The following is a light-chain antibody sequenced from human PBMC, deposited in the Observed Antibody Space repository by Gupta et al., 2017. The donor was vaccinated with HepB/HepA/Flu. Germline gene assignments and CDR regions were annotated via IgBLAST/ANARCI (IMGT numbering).Light chain of an antibody. V-gene: IGKV2D-29*01. J-gene: IGKJ4*01. CDR3: RQRVQPPLT. Sequence: DIVMTQTPLSLSVTPGQPASISCTSSQSLLHSSGETYLYWFLQKPGQPPQLLIHESSKRGSGVPERFSGSGSGTDFTLKISRVETEDVGVYYCRQRVQPPLTFGGGTKVEIK. CDR2: ESS. CDR1: QSLLHSSGETY.